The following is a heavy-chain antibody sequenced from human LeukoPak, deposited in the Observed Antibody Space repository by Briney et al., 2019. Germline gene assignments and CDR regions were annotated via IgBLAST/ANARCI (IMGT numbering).Heavy chain of an antibody. J-gene: IGHJ4*02. CDR2: ISDSGGST. CDR3: VALRR. D-gene: IGHD5-12*01. V-gene: IGHV3-23*01. Sequence: GGSLRLSCAASGFTFSSHAMSWVRQAPGKGLEWVSVISDSGGSTYYADSVKGRLTVSRDNSKNRLYLQMNSLRAEDTAVYYCVALRRWGQGTLVTVSS. CDR1: GFTFSSHA.